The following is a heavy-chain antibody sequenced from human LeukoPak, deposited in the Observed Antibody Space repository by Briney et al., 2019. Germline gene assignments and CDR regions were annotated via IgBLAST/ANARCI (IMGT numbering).Heavy chain of an antibody. J-gene: IGHJ6*03. CDR2: ISGSGGST. D-gene: IGHD3-10*01. CDR3: AKDQGVYYMDV. CDR1: GFTLSSYA. Sequence: GGSLRLSCSASGFTLSSYAMGWVPQAPGKGLELVSGISGSGGSTNYADSVKGRFTISRDNSKNTLYLQMNSLRVEDTAVYYCAKDQGVYYMDVWGKGTTVTVSS. V-gene: IGHV3-23*01.